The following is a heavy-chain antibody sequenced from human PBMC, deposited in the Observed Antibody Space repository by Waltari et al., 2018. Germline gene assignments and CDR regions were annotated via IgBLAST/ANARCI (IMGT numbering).Heavy chain of an antibody. Sequence: QVQLVQSGAEVKKPGSSVKVSCKASGGTFSSYAISWVRQAPGQGLEWMGGISLIFGTENYAQKFQGRVTITADEATSTAYMELSSLRSEDTAVYYCARDRGGGCGGDWCRGADYWGQGTLVTVSS. J-gene: IGHJ4*02. D-gene: IGHD2-21*01. CDR3: ARDRGGGCGGDWCRGADY. CDR2: ISLIFGTE. V-gene: IGHV1-69*13. CDR1: GGTFSSYA.